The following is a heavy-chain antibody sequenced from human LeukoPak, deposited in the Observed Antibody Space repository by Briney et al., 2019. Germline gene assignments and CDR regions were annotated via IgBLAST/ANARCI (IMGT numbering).Heavy chain of an antibody. CDR3: ARESPPQYSYDSSSYLGPMDAFDI. D-gene: IGHD3-22*01. Sequence: GGSLRLSCAASGFTFSSYEMNWVRQAPGKGLDWVSYISSSGNPIYYTDSVKGRFTISRDNAKNSLYLQMNSLRAEDTAVYYCARESPPQYSYDSSSYLGPMDAFDIWGQGTMVTVSS. J-gene: IGHJ3*02. CDR2: ISSSGNPI. V-gene: IGHV3-48*03. CDR1: GFTFSSYE.